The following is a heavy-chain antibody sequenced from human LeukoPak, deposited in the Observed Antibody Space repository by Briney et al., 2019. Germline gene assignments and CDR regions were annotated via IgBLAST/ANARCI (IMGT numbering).Heavy chain of an antibody. V-gene: IGHV3-30*18. J-gene: IGHJ3*02. Sequence: GGPLRLSCAASGFTFNYYGVHWVRQAPGKGLEWVAVISYDGSHKYYTDSVKGRFTISRDNSKNTMYLQMNSLRAEDTAVYYCAKDRQQLVIHNAFDIWGQGTVVTVSS. D-gene: IGHD6-13*01. CDR2: ISYDGSHK. CDR1: GFTFNYYG. CDR3: AKDRQQLVIHNAFDI.